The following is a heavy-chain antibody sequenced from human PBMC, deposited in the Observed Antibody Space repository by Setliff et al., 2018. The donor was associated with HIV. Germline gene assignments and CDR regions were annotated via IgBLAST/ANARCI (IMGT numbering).Heavy chain of an antibody. J-gene: IGHJ3*01. V-gene: IGHV3-48*01. Sequence: GGSLRLSCVGSGFSFSSYSMSWVRRAPGKGLEWIAYIYTGSNSIYYGDSVKGRFTISRDNVKNSVYLQMNSLRAEDTAVYYCARREYNYVPRAFDLWGRGTMVTVSS. CDR3: ARREYNYVPRAFDL. CDR2: IYTGSNSI. D-gene: IGHD3-16*01. CDR1: GFSFSSYS.